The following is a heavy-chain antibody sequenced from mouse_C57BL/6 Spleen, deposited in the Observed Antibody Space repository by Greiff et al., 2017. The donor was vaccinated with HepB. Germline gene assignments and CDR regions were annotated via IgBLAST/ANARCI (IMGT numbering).Heavy chain of an antibody. CDR3: TKGSTMVNYYAIDY. Sequence: VQLQQSGAELVRPGASVTLSCKASGYTFTDYEMHWVKQTPVHGLEWIGAIDPGTGGTAYNQKFKGKAILTADKSSSTAYMELRSLTSEDSAVYYCTKGSTMVNYYAIDYWGQGTSVTVSS. J-gene: IGHJ4*01. CDR2: IDPGTGGT. V-gene: IGHV1-15*01. CDR1: GYTFTDYE. D-gene: IGHD2-2*01.